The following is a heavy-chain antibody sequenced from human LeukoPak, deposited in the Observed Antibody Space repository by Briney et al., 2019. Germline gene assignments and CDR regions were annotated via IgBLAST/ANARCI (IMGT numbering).Heavy chain of an antibody. J-gene: IGHJ5*02. V-gene: IGHV4-34*01. CDR3: ASLDIVVVPAAISSWFDP. CDR2: INHSGST. D-gene: IGHD2-2*03. Sequence: SETLSLTCAVYGGSFSGYYWSWIRQPPGKGLEWIGEINHSGSTNYNPSLKSRVTISVDTSKNQFSLKLSSVTAADTAVYYCASLDIVVVPAAISSWFDPWGQGTLVTVSS. CDR1: GGSFSGYY.